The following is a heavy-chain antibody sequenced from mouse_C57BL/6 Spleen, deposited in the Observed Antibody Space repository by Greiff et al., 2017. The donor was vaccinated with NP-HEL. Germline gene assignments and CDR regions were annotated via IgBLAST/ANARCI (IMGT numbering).Heavy chain of an antibody. CDR3: ARYRGLGEYYFDY. D-gene: IGHD3-3*01. CDR2: IRNKANGYTT. CDR1: GFTFTDYY. J-gene: IGHJ2*01. V-gene: IGHV7-3*01. Sequence: EVKVVESGGGLVQPGGSLSLSCAASGFTFTDYYMSWVRQPPGKALEWLGFIRNKANGYTTEYSASVKGRFTISRDNSQSILYLQMNALRAEDSATYYCARYRGLGEYYFDYWGQGTTLTVSS.